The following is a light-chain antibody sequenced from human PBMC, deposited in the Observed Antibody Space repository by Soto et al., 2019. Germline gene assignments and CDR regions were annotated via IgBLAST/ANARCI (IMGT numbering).Light chain of an antibody. CDR2: DAS. Sequence: EIVLTQSPDTLSLSPWERATLSCRSSQSVSGYLGWYQQKPGQAPRLLIYDASNRAYGVPARFRGSGSGTNFTLTIASLEHEDFAVYYCQQRSNWPYLTFGGGTKVDIK. V-gene: IGKV3-11*01. CDR3: QQRSNWPYLT. CDR1: QSVSGY. J-gene: IGKJ4*01.